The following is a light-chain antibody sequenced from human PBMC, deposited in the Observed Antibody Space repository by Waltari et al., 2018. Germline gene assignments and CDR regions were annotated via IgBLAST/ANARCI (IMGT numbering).Light chain of an antibody. CDR2: GAY. V-gene: IGKV3-20*01. CDR1: QSVNTY. CDR3: QHHVRLPAT. Sequence: IVLTQSPGTLSLSPGERATLSCRASQSVNTYLAWYQQKPGQAPRLLIYGAYTRAAGSPDRFSGSGSGTDFSPTISRLEAEDFAVYYCQHHVRLPATFGQGTKVEIK. J-gene: IGKJ1*01.